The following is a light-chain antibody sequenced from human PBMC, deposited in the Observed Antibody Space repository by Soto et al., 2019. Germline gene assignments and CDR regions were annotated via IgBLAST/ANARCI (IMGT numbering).Light chain of an antibody. Sequence: DIQMTQSPSSLSASVGDRVTITCRASESISSYLNWYQQKPGKAPKLLIYAASSLQSGVPSRFSGSGSGTDFTLNISSLQPEDFATYYCQQSYGAPITFGLGTRLEI. CDR2: AAS. CDR3: QQSYGAPIT. CDR1: ESISSY. V-gene: IGKV1-39*01. J-gene: IGKJ5*01.